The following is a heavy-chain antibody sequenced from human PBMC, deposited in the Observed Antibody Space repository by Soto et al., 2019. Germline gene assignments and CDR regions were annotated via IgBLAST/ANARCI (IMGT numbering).Heavy chain of an antibody. CDR2: ISYDGSNK. Sequence: GGSLRLSCAASGFTFSSYAMHWVRQAPGKGLEWVAVISYDGSNKYYADSVKGRFTISRDNSKNTLYLQMNSLRAEDTAVYYCARDRSMRKQWLGFNDYWGQGTLVTVSS. CDR3: ARDRSMRKQWLGFNDY. D-gene: IGHD6-19*01. V-gene: IGHV3-30-3*01. J-gene: IGHJ4*02. CDR1: GFTFSSYA.